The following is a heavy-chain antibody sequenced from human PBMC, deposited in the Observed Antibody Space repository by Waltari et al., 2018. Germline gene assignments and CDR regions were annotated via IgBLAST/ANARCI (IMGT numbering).Heavy chain of an antibody. V-gene: IGHV3-23*01. J-gene: IGHJ4*02. CDR2: IRGSGGST. CDR1: GFSFSSYA. Sequence: EVQLLESGGGLVQPGGSLRLSCAASGFSFSSYAMTWVRQAPGKRLEWVSAIRGSGGSTDYADSVKGRFTISRDNSKNTLYLQMNSLRAEDTAVYYCAKDLVDTAMASQKIYFDYWGQGTLVTVSS. D-gene: IGHD5-18*01. CDR3: AKDLVDTAMASQKIYFDY.